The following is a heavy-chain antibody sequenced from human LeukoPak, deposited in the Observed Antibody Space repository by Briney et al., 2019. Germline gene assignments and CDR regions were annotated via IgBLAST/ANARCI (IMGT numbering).Heavy chain of an antibody. J-gene: IGHJ5*02. D-gene: IGHD6-19*01. Sequence: ASVKVSCKASGYTFTSYGIIWVRQAPGQGLEWMGWISAYNGNTNYAQKLQGRVTMTTDTSTSTAYTELRSLRSDDTAVYYCARRSGWYSGLDNWFDPWGQGTLVTVSS. CDR3: ARRSGWYSGLDNWFDP. V-gene: IGHV1-18*01. CDR1: GYTFTSYG. CDR2: ISAYNGNT.